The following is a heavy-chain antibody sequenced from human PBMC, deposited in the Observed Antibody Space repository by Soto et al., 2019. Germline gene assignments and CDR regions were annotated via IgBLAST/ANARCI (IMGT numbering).Heavy chain of an antibody. Sequence: ASVKVSCKASGYTFTCYYMHWVRQAPGQGLEWMGWINPNSGGTNYAQKFQGWVTMTRDTSISTAYMELSRLRSDDTAVYYCARGRSLYCSGGSCYSEYFQHWGQGTLVTVS. CDR1: GYTFTCYY. V-gene: IGHV1-2*04. J-gene: IGHJ1*01. CDR3: ARGRSLYCSGGSCYSEYFQH. CDR2: INPNSGGT. D-gene: IGHD2-15*01.